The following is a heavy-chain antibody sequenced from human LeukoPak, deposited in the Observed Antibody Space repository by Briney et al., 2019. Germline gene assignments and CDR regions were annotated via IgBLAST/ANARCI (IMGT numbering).Heavy chain of an antibody. Sequence: SETLSLTCTVSGGSISSGSYHWSWIRQPAGKGLEWIGRIYTSGSTNYNPSLKSRVTISVDTSKNQFSLKLSSVTAADTAVYYCAREVTVYWYFDLWGRGTLVTVSS. CDR1: GGSISSGSYH. V-gene: IGHV4-61*02. CDR2: IYTSGST. CDR3: AREVTVYWYFDL. J-gene: IGHJ2*01. D-gene: IGHD4-23*01.